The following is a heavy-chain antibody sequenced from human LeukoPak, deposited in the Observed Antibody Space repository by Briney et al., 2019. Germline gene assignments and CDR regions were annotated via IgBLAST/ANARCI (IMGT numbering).Heavy chain of an antibody. Sequence: PGGSLRLSCAASGFTFSSYGMYWVRQAPGKGLEWVAVISNDGANKYYADSVKGRFTIFRDDSKNTLFLQMNSLRPEVTAMYYCAKYQGYDSDYMAVWGQGALVTVSS. CDR2: ISNDGANK. CDR1: GFTFSSYG. CDR3: AKYQGYDSDYMAV. D-gene: IGHD3-22*01. V-gene: IGHV3-30*18. J-gene: IGHJ4*02.